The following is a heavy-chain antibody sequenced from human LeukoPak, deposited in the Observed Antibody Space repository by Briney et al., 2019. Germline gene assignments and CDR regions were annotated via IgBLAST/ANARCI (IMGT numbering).Heavy chain of an antibody. J-gene: IGHJ6*02. Sequence: GGSLRLSCAASGFTFSSYDMHWVRQATGKGLEWVSAIGTAGDTYYPGSVKGRFTISRENAKNSLYLQMNSLRAGDTAVYYCAKDMMGRIVVVPAAMSDDMYYYYGMDVWGQGTTVTVSS. CDR2: IGTAGDT. D-gene: IGHD2-2*01. V-gene: IGHV3-13*01. CDR1: GFTFSSYD. CDR3: AKDMMGRIVVVPAAMSDDMYYYYGMDV.